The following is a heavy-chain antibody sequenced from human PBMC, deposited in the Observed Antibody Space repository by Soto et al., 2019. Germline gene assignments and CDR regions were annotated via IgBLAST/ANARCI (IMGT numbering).Heavy chain of an antibody. J-gene: IGHJ5*02. CDR1: GYTFTGYH. CDR3: GRGLAVAGTPGGRLDP. Sequence: ASGKVSGKASGYTFTGYHMHGVRQAPGQGLEWMGWINTNSGGTKYAQKLQGRVTMTRDTSISTAYMELSRLRTDDTAVYYCGRGLAVAGTPGGRLDPWGQGTLVTVSS. D-gene: IGHD6-19*01. CDR2: INTNSGGT. V-gene: IGHV1-2*02.